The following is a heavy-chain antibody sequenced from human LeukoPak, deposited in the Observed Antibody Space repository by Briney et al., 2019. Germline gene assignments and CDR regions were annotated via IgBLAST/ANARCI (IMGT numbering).Heavy chain of an antibody. D-gene: IGHD2-15*01. J-gene: IGHJ5*02. V-gene: IGHV1-2*02. CDR1: GYTFTGYY. CDR3: ARTYLGYCSSSSSPAGASFDH. CDR2: INPNSGGT. Sequence: GASVKVSCKASGYTFTGYYMNWVRQAPGQGLEWMGWINPNSGGTNYAQMFQGSVTMTRDTSISTAYMELSRLRSDDTAVYYSARTYLGYCSSSSSPAGASFDHWGQGTLVTVSS.